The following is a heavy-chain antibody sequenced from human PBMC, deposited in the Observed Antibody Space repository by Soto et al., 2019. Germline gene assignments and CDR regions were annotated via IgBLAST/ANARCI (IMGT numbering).Heavy chain of an antibody. CDR2: ISAYNGNT. J-gene: IGHJ4*02. V-gene: IGHV1-18*04. CDR3: ARDALGGYYITGSALW. Sequence: AASVKVSCKASGYTFTSYGISWVRQAPGQGLEWMGWISAYNGNTNYAQKLQGRVTMTTDTSTSTAYMELRSLRSDDTAVYYCARDALGGYYITGSALWWGQGTLVTVSS. D-gene: IGHD3-3*01. CDR1: GYTFTSYG.